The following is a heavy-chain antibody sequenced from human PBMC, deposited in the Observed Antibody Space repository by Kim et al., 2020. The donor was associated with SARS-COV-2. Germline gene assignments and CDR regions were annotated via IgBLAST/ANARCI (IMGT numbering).Heavy chain of an antibody. Sequence: GGSLRLSCAASGFTFSSYEMNWVRQAPGKGLEWVSYISSSGSTIYYADSVKGRFTISRDNAKNSLYLQMNSLRAEDTAVYYCASSRGATYYDILTGYPLGYYYYGLDVWGQGNTGTGSS. J-gene: IGHJ6*02. CDR2: ISSSGSTI. CDR3: ASSRGATYYDILTGYPLGYYYYGLDV. D-gene: IGHD3-9*01. V-gene: IGHV3-48*03. CDR1: GFTFSSYE.